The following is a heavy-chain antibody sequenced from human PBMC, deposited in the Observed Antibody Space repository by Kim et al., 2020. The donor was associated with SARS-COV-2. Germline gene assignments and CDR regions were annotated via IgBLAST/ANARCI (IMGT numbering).Heavy chain of an antibody. J-gene: IGHJ4*02. D-gene: IGHD2-15*01. CDR3: ARRIVYFDY. V-gene: IGHV4-39*01. CDR2: IYYSGST. Sequence: SETLSLTCTVSGGSISSSSYYWGWIRQPPGKGLEWFGSIYYSGSTYYNPTRKSRVTIAVDTSKHQLRLELGTVTAADTAVYDCARRIVYFDYCGEGTLGT. CDR1: GGSISSSSYY.